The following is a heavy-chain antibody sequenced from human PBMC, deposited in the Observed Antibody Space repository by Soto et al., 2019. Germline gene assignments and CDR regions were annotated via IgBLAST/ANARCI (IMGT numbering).Heavy chain of an antibody. J-gene: IGHJ5*02. D-gene: IGHD2-21*02. Sequence: GASVKVSCEASGGTFSSYAISWVRQAPGQGLEWMGGIIPIFGTANYAQKFQGRVTITADESTSTAYMELSSLRSEDTAVYYCAREGGGDSNWFDPWGQGTLVTVSS. CDR1: GGTFSSYA. V-gene: IGHV1-69*13. CDR2: IIPIFGTA. CDR3: AREGGGDSNWFDP.